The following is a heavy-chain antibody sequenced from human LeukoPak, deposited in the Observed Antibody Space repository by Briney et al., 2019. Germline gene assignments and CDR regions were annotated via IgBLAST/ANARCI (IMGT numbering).Heavy chain of an antibody. CDR1: GSSFTNYW. CDR3: ARQWNLDY. J-gene: IGHJ4*02. CDR2: INPGDSDT. D-gene: IGHD1-1*01. Sequence: GESLKISCKASGSSFTNYWVAWVRQMPGKGLEWMGIINPGDSDTRYSPSFQGQVTISADKSISTAYLQWSSLKASDTAMYYCARQWNLDYWGQGTLVTVSS. V-gene: IGHV5-51*01.